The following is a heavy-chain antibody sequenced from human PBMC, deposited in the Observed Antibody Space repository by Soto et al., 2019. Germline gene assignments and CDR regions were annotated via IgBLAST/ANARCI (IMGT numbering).Heavy chain of an antibody. CDR2: IWYDGSNK. D-gene: IGHD3-22*01. Sequence: GGSLRLSCAASGFTFSSYGMHWVRQAPGKGLEWVAVIWYDGSNKYYADSVKGRFTISRDNSKNTLYLQMNSLRAEDTAVYYCARGYDSSGYYYYYHGMDVWGQGTTVTVS. V-gene: IGHV3-33*01. CDR3: ARGYDSSGYYYYYHGMDV. J-gene: IGHJ6*02. CDR1: GFTFSSYG.